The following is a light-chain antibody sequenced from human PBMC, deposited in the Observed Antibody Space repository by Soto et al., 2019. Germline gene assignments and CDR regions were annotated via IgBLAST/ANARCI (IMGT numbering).Light chain of an antibody. CDR1: QRISSRY. Sequence: EIVLTQSPATLSLSPGERATLSCRASQRISSRYFAWYQQKPGQAPRLLISGASTRATGIPDRFSGSGSGTDFTLTISRLEPEDFAVYFCQRYGSSPPFTFGQGTKVEI. CDR3: QRYGSSPPFT. CDR2: GAS. V-gene: IGKV3-20*01. J-gene: IGKJ2*01.